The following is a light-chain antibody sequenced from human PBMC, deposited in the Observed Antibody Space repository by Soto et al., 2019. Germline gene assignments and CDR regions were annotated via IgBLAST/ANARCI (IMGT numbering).Light chain of an antibody. CDR2: GAS. CDR1: QSVSSTF. CDR3: QQYGSPPQYI. V-gene: IGKV3-20*01. J-gene: IGKJ2*01. Sequence: EIVLTQSPGTLSLSPGERATLSCRASQSVSSTFLAWYQQKPGQAPRLLIYGASRRATGIPDRLSGSGSGTDFTLTINRLEPEDFAVSYCQQYGSPPQYIFGQGTKLEIK.